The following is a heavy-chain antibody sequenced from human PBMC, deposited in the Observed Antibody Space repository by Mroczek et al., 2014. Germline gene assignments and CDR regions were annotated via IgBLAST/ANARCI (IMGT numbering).Heavy chain of an antibody. CDR3: ARGRCSSTSCYSYYYYMDV. CDR1: GGSFSGYY. Sequence: QVQLQQWGAGLLKPSETLSLTCAVYGGSFSGYYWSWIRQPPGKGLEWIGEINHSGSTNYNPSLKSRVTISVDTSKNQFSLKLSSVTAADTAVYYCARGRCSSTSCYSYYYYMDVWGKGTTVTVSS. J-gene: IGHJ6*03. V-gene: IGHV4-34*01. D-gene: IGHD2-2*01. CDR2: INHSGST.